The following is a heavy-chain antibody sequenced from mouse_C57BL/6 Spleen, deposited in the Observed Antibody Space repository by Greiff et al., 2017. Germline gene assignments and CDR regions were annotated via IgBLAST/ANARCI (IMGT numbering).Heavy chain of an antibody. D-gene: IGHD2-4*01. Sequence: QVQLKQSGPGLVAPSQSLSITCTVSGFSLTSYAISWVRQPPGKGLEWLGVIWTGGGTNYNSALKSRLSISKDNSKRQVFLRSNSLQSDDTARYYCDRYDYEIAYWGQGTLVTVSA. CDR1: GFSLTSYA. CDR3: DRYDYEIAY. J-gene: IGHJ3*01. CDR2: IWTGGGT. V-gene: IGHV2-9-1*01.